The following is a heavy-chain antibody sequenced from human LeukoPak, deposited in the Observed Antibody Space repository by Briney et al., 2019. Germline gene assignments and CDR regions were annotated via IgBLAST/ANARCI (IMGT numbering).Heavy chain of an antibody. D-gene: IGHD6-13*01. V-gene: IGHV4-34*01. Sequence: SETLSLTCAVYGGSFSGLYWSWIRQPPGKGLEWNGEINHSGSTNYNPSLKSRVTISVDTSKNQFSLKLSSVTAADTAVYYCARGRSIAAAAPNYWGQGTLVTVSS. CDR2: INHSGST. J-gene: IGHJ4*02. CDR1: GGSFSGLY. CDR3: ARGRSIAAAAPNY.